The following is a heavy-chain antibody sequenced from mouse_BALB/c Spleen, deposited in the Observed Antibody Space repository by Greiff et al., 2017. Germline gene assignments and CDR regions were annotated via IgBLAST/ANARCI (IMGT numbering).Heavy chain of an antibody. J-gene: IGHJ3*01. CDR2: ISSGSSTI. CDR3: AISTIG. Sequence: DVHLVESGGGLVQPGGSRKLSCAASGFTFSSFGMHWVRQAPEKGLEWVAYISSGSSTIYYADTVKGRFTISRDNPKNTLFLQMTSLRSEDTAMYYCAISTIGWGQGTLVTVSA. V-gene: IGHV5-17*02. D-gene: IGHD2-14*01. CDR1: GFTFSSFG.